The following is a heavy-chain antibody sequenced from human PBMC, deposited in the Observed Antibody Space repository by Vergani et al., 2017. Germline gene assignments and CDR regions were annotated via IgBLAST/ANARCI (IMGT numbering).Heavy chain of an antibody. V-gene: IGHV4-4*03. CDR1: GDSISSNNC. D-gene: IGHD2-2*02. Sequence: QVQLQQWGAGVVKHPGTLSLTCAVSGDSISSNNCWTWVRQPPGKGLEWIGEICHTEDTKYSPSLKSRVTVSVDESRNLFSLRLNSVTAADTAVYYCATIGYRRWGYYFDYWGQGILVTVSS. CDR3: ATIGYRRWGYYFDY. J-gene: IGHJ4*02. CDR2: ICHTEDT.